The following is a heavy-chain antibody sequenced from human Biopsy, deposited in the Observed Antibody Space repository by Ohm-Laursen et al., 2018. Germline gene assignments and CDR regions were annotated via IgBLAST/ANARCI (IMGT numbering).Heavy chain of an antibody. CDR1: GKTFSDYQ. Sequence: GTLSLTYAVFGKTFSDYQWSWIRQPPGKGLGWIGQINQAGTTNYNPSLKSRVSISADASKYEFSLRLTSVTAADTAVYLCGNEVHGRDYWGLGAQVTVSS. D-gene: IGHD2-15*01. CDR2: INQAGTT. CDR3: GNEVHGRDY. J-gene: IGHJ4*02. V-gene: IGHV4-34*08.